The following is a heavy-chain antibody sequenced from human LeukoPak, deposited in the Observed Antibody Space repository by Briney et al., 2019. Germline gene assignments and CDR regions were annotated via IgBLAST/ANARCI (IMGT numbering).Heavy chain of an antibody. CDR2: IHSGGST. CDR1: GSTVSSNS. V-gene: IGHV3-53*01. J-gene: IGHJ4*02. CDR3: ARAAAYCSGGSCYFDY. D-gene: IGHD2-15*01. Sequence: GGSLRLSCAASGSTVSSNSVSWVRQAPGKGLEWVSVIHSGGSTYYADSVKGRFTISRDNSKNTLFLQMNSLRAEDTAVYYCARAAAYCSGGSCYFDYWGQGTLVTVSS.